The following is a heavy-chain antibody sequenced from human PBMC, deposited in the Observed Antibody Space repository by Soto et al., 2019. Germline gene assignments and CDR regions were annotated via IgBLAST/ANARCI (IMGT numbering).Heavy chain of an antibody. CDR3: AREDDWNDNSYGMDV. J-gene: IGHJ6*02. CDR2: ISYDGSNK. V-gene: IGHV3-30-3*01. Sequence: QVQLVESGGGVVQPGRSLRLSCAASGFTFSSYAMHWVRQAPGKGLEWVAVISYDGSNKYYADSVKGRFTISRDNSKNTLYLQMNSLRAEDTAVYYCAREDDWNDNSYGMDVWGQGTTVTVSS. CDR1: GFTFSSYA. D-gene: IGHD1-1*01.